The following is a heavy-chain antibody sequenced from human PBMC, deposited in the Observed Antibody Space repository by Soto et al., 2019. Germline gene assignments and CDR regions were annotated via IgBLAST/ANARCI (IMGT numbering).Heavy chain of an antibody. CDR2: ISSSSSYI. D-gene: IGHD2-2*02. J-gene: IGHJ6*02. CDR3: AAYCSSTSCYSYYYGMDV. Sequence: TGGSLRRSCAASGFTFSSYSMNWVRQAPGKGLEWVSSISSSSSYIYYADSVKGRFTISRDNAKNSLYLQMNSLRAEDTAVYYCAAYCSSTSCYSYYYGMDVWGQGTTVTVSS. V-gene: IGHV3-21*01. CDR1: GFTFSSYS.